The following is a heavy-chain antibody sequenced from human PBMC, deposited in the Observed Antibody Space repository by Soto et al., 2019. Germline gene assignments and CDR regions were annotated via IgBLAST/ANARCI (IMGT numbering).Heavy chain of an antibody. CDR3: ARDKGDYVQY. D-gene: IGHD4-17*01. CDR1: GYTFISYG. Sequence: QVQLVQSGAEVKQPGASVKVSCKASGYTFISYGIIWVRQAPGQGLEWMGWISAYNGNTNYAQKLKVRVTLTTATYTRTDYMELRSLRSDDTAVYYCARDKGDYVQYWGQGALVTVSS. CDR2: ISAYNGNT. V-gene: IGHV1-18*01. J-gene: IGHJ4*02.